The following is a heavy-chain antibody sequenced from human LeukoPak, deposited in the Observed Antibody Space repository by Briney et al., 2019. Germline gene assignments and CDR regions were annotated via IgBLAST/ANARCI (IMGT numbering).Heavy chain of an antibody. J-gene: IGHJ4*02. Sequence: GGSLRLSCAASGFTFSSYAMHWVRQAPGKGLEWVAVISYDGSNKYYADSVKGRFTISRDNSKNTLYLQMNSLRAEDTAVYYCARDGGRDGYNWGDYYFDYWGQGTLVTVSS. V-gene: IGHV3-30-3*01. CDR2: ISYDGSNK. CDR3: ARDGGRDGYNWGDYYFDY. CDR1: GFTFSSYA. D-gene: IGHD5-24*01.